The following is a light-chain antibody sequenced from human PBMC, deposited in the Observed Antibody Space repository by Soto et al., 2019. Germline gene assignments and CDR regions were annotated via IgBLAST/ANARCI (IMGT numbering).Light chain of an antibody. CDR3: CSYAGSSWI. CDR2: EVS. V-gene: IGLV2-14*01. J-gene: IGLJ2*01. CDR1: SSDIGAYTS. Sequence: QSALTQPASVSGSPGQSITISCTGTSSDIGAYTSVSWYQHHPDKAPKVMIYEVSKRPSGVSTRFSGSKSGNTASLTISGLQAEDEAHYYCCSYAGSSWIFGGGTKLTVL.